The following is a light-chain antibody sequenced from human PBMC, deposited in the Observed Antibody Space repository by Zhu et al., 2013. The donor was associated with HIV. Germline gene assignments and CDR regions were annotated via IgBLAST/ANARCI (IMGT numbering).Light chain of an antibody. V-gene: IGKV3-15*01. CDR1: QSVSSN. CDR3: QQYGNLVT. Sequence: EIVMTQSPATLSVSPGERATLSCRASQSVSSNLAWYQQKPGQAPRLLIYGASTRATGIPARFSGSGSGTDFTLTITSLEPDDFAVYYCQQYGNLVTFGGGTEGGDQT. J-gene: IGKJ4*01. CDR2: GAS.